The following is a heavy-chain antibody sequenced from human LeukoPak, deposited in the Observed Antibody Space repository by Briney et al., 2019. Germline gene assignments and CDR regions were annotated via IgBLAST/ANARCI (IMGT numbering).Heavy chain of an antibody. V-gene: IGHV4-34*01. CDR3: APPPTPLFYDSSGYYDGDHFEY. CDR2: INHSGST. Sequence: PSETLSLTCAVYGGSFSGYYWSWIRQAPGKGLEWIGEINHSGSTSYNPSLKSRVTISADTSKNQFSLELRSVTAADTAVYYCAPPPTPLFYDSSGYYDGDHFEYWGQGTLVTVSS. J-gene: IGHJ4*02. D-gene: IGHD3-22*01. CDR1: GGSFSGYY.